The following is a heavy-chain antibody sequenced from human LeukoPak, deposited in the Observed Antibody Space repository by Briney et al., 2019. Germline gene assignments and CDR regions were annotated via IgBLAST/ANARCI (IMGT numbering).Heavy chain of an antibody. Sequence: ASVKVSCKASGYTFTSYGISWVRQAPGQRLEWMGWISAYNGNTNYAQKLQGRVTMTTDTSTSTAYMELRSLRSDDTAVYYCARDLSGSYWGGRYYFDYWGQGTLVTVSS. CDR2: ISAYNGNT. J-gene: IGHJ4*02. CDR1: GYTFTSYG. CDR3: ARDLSGSYWGGRYYFDY. V-gene: IGHV1-18*01. D-gene: IGHD1-26*01.